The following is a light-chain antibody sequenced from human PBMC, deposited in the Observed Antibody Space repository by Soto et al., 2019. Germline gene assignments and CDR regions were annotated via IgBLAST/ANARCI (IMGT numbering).Light chain of an antibody. CDR3: QQSYNSPPWT. CDR1: QSISSD. CDR2: TAS. V-gene: IGKV1-39*01. J-gene: IGKJ1*01. Sequence: DIQMTQSPSSLSASVGDRVTITCQASQSISSDLNWYQQKPGKAPKLLIYTASSLQSGVPSRFGGSGSGTDFTLTISSLQPEDFATYYCQQSYNSPPWTFGQGTKVDIK.